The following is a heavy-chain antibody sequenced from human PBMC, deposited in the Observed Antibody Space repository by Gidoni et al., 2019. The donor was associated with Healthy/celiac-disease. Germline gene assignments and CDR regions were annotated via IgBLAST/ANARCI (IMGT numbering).Heavy chain of an antibody. J-gene: IGHJ1*01. D-gene: IGHD3-16*01. CDR2: ISGSGGST. V-gene: IGHV3-23*01. Sequence: APGKGLEWVSAISGSGGSTYYADSVKGRFTISRDNSKNTLYLQMNSLRAEDTAVYYCAKPVLPLGAQWRGGWGYFQHWGQGTLVTVSS. CDR3: AKPVLPLGAQWRGGWGYFQH.